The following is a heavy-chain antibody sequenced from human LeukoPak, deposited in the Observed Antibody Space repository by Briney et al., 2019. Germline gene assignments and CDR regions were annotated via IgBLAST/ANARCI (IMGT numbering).Heavy chain of an antibody. V-gene: IGHV1-46*01. CDR1: GYSFTNVY. CDR2: VNPSGGST. J-gene: IGHJ4*02. Sequence: GASVKVSCKTSGYSFTNVYIHWVRQAPGQGLEWMGMVNPSGGSTISAQRLQDRVNMTTDTSTRTVYMEMTGLTSDDTGIYYCARDAFWGQGTQVTVSS. CDR3: ARDAF. D-gene: IGHD3-3*02.